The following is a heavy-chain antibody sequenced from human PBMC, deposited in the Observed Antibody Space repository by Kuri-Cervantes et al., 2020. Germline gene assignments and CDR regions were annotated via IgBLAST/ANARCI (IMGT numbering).Heavy chain of an antibody. Sequence: GSLRLSCTVSGGSVSSGSYYWSWIRQPPGKGLEWIGYIYYSGSTYYNPSLKSRVTISIDTSKNQFSLKLSSVTAADTAVYYCASCTTPDAFDIWGQGTMVTVSS. D-gene: IGHD1-26*01. V-gene: IGHV4-61*01. CDR1: GGSVSSGSYY. J-gene: IGHJ3*02. CDR2: IYYSGST. CDR3: ASCTTPDAFDI.